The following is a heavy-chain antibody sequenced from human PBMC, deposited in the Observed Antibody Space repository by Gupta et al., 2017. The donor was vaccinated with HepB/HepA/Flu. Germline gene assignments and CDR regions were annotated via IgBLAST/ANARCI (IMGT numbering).Heavy chain of an antibody. Sequence: EVQLVESGGGLVQPGRSLRLSCAASGFTFDDYAMPWVRQVPGEGLEWVSGISWNSGGRAYAASVKGRFTIARDNAKNSLYLQMDSVRAEDTAIYYCAKDFIRGNFRSGTDGFDMWGQGTIVTVSS. CDR3: AKDFIRGNFRSGTDGFDM. V-gene: IGHV3-9*01. CDR1: GFTFDDYA. J-gene: IGHJ3*02. D-gene: IGHD3-10*01. CDR2: ISWNSGGR.